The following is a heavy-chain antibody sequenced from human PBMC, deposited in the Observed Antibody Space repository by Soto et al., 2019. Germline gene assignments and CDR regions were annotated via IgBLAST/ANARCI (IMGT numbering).Heavy chain of an antibody. CDR3: AKGRTRPLQLGSFGDNAFDV. CDR2: ISWNSGTL. V-gene: IGHV3-9*01. CDR1: EFTFGDYA. J-gene: IGHJ3*01. D-gene: IGHD3-10*01. Sequence: GGSLRLSCAASEFTFGDYAMHWVRQAPGKGLEWVSGISWNSGTLVYADSVKGRFTISRDNAKNSLFLQMNSLRAEDTALYFCAKGRTRPLQLGSFGDNAFDVWGQGTMVTVSS.